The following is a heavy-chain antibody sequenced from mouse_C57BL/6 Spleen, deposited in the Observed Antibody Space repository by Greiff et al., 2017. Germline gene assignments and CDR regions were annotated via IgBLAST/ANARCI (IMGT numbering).Heavy chain of an antibody. CDR1: GFTFSSYG. CDR2: ISSGGSYT. J-gene: IGHJ2*01. V-gene: IGHV5-6*01. Sequence: EVKLMESGGDLVKPGGSLKLSCAASGFTFSSYGMSWVRQTPDKRLEWVATISSGGSYTYYPDSGKGRFTISRDNAKNTLYQQMSSLKSEDTAMYDCARAYYSKEYYFDYWGQGTTLTVSS. CDR3: ARAYYSKEYYFDY. D-gene: IGHD2-5*01.